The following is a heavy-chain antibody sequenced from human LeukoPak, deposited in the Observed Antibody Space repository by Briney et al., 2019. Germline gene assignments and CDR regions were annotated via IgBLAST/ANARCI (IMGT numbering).Heavy chain of an antibody. V-gene: IGHV3-21*01. CDR2: ITSSSTYI. CDR1: GFTFSSYS. Sequence: GWSVRLSCAASGFTFSSYSMNWVRQAPGKGLEWVSSITSSSTYIYADSVKGRFTISRDNAKNSLYLQMNSLRAEDTAVYYCARAGGEAATPDYFDYWGQGTLVTVSS. D-gene: IGHD2-15*01. CDR3: ARAGGEAATPDYFDY. J-gene: IGHJ4*02.